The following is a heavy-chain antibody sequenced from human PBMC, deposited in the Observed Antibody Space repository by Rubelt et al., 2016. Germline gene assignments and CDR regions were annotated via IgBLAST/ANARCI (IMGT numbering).Heavy chain of an antibody. Sequence: QVTLKESGPVLVRPAETLTLTCTVSGFSFSNPRMGVSWIRQPPGKALEWLAHIFSNDEKSYSPSLKSSLTISKDTSKSQVVLTMTNIDPMDTATYFCAHPKRNTWRQRAFDIWGQGTVVTVSS. CDR1: GFSFSNPRMG. V-gene: IGHV2-26*01. J-gene: IGHJ3*02. D-gene: IGHD5-18*01. CDR3: AHPKRNTWRQRAFDI. CDR2: IFSNDEK.